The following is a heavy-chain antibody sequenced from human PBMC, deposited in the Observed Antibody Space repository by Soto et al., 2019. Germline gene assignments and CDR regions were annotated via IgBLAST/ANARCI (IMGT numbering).Heavy chain of an antibody. D-gene: IGHD3-22*01. CDR1: GGSVSSGSYY. V-gene: IGHV4-61*01. CDR2: IYYSGST. CDR3: ARAGSYYDSPWGAFDI. Sequence: PSETLSLTCTVSGGSVSSGSYYWSWIRQPPGKGLEWIGYIYYSGSTNYNPSLKSRVTISVDTSKNQFSLTLSSVTAADTAVYYCARAGSYYDSPWGAFDIWGQGTMVTVSS. J-gene: IGHJ3*02.